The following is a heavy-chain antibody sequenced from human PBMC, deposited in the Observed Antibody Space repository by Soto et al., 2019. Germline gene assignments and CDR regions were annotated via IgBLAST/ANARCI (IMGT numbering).Heavy chain of an antibody. V-gene: IGHV3-23*01. J-gene: IGHJ3*02. D-gene: IGHD3-16*01. Sequence: PGGSLRLSCAASGFTLSSYAMSWVRQAPGKGLEWVSTISGSGGRTYYADSVKGRFTISRDNSNNTLSLQMHILRVEDTAVYFCAKGGYYSLFDIWGQGTMVTVSS. CDR1: GFTLSSYA. CDR2: ISGSGGRT. CDR3: AKGGYYSLFDI.